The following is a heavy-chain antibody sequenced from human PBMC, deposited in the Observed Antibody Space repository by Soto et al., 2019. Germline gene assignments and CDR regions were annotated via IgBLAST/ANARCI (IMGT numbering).Heavy chain of an antibody. Sequence: QVQLVESGGGVVQPGKSLRLSCAASGFIFSDYGIHWVRQAPGKGLEWVALIWYDGSKKHYADSVKGRFTVSRDNINSTLYLEMNSLRVEDSAVYYCAREGAVAGSQDFWGQGTLVTVSS. CDR2: IWYDGSKK. D-gene: IGHD6-19*01. V-gene: IGHV3-33*01. J-gene: IGHJ4*02. CDR1: GFIFSDYG. CDR3: AREGAVAGSQDF.